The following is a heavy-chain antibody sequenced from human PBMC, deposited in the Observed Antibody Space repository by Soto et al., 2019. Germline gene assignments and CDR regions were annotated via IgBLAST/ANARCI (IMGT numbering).Heavy chain of an antibody. V-gene: IGHV3-23*02. CDR2: ITGTGGKK. CDR3: ARIRGYWYGLDV. J-gene: IGHJ6*02. CDR1: GFPLSTYG. Sequence: EVQLLESGGGLVQPGGSLRLSCAASGFPLSTYGMTWVRQAPGKGLEWVSAITGTGGKKYYVDSVKGRCTSSRDNSKNRLYLQVNSLRVEDTAVYYCARIRGYWYGLDVWGQGTAVTVSS.